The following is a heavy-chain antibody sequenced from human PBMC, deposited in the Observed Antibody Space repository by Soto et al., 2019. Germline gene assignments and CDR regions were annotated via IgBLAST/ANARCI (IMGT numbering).Heavy chain of an antibody. D-gene: IGHD3-22*01. CDR3: ARDSERYYYDSSGYSWFDP. Sequence: SETLSLTCTVSGGSISSYYWSWIRQPPGKGLEWIGYIHYSGSTNYNPSLKSRVTISVDTSKNQFSLKLSSVTAADTAVYYCARDSERYYYDSSGYSWFDPWGQGTLVTVSS. J-gene: IGHJ5*02. V-gene: IGHV4-59*01. CDR2: IHYSGST. CDR1: GGSISSYY.